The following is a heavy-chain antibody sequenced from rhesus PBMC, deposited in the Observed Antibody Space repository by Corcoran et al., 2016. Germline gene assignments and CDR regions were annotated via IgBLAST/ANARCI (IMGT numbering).Heavy chain of an antibody. Sequence: QVQLQESGPGLVKPSETLSLTCAVSGASISSYWWSCIRPPPGKGLAWIGEINGNRGSNLHNPSRKTRVTNSKDASKSPLSLKLSSGTAGDTAGDYWARTTGGIPNRFDVWGPGVLVTVSS. CDR1: GASISSYW. CDR3: ARTTGGIPNRFDV. D-gene: IGHD3-34*01. J-gene: IGHJ5-1*01. CDR2: INGNRGSN. V-gene: IGHV4-80*01.